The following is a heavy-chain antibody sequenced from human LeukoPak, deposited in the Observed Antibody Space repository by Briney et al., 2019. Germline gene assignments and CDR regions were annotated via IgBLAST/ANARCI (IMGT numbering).Heavy chain of an antibody. CDR3: ARHLYRLGYCSSTSCYAGYYYYYMDV. CDR1: GGSISSSSYY. D-gene: IGHD2-2*01. Sequence: PSETLSLTCTVSGGSISSSSYYWGWIRQPPGEGLEWIGSIYYSGSTYYNPSLKSRVTISVDTSKNQFSLKLSSVTAADTAVYYCARHLYRLGYCSSTSCYAGYYYYYMDVWGKGTTVTVSS. V-gene: IGHV4-39*01. J-gene: IGHJ6*03. CDR2: IYYSGST.